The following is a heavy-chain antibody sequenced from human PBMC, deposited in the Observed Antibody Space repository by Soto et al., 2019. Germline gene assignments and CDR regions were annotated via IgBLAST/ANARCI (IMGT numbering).Heavy chain of an antibody. D-gene: IGHD6-6*01. Sequence: SETLSLTCTVTGDSITSGGYYWSWIRQHPGKGLEWLGYIYGSGGSGSTLYNPSLKSRITLSVDTSKTQFSLNLSSVTVADTAVYFCAMSESRVFVGIAARLPHFDYWGQGTLVTVSS. J-gene: IGHJ4*02. CDR3: AMSESRVFVGIAARLPHFDY. CDR2: IYGSGGSGST. CDR1: GDSITSGGYY. V-gene: IGHV4-31*03.